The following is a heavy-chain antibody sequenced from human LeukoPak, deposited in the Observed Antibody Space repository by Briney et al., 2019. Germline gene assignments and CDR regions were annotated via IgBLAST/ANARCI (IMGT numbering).Heavy chain of an antibody. V-gene: IGHV3-11*01. CDR1: GFTFSDYY. Sequence: GGSLRLSCAASGFTFSDYYMSWIRQAPGKGLEWVSYISSSGSTIYYADSVKGRFTISRDNSKNTLYLQMNSLRAEDTAVYYCAKSAYDYVWGNYFDYWGQGTLVTVSS. CDR3: AKSAYDYVWGNYFDY. D-gene: IGHD3-16*01. J-gene: IGHJ4*02. CDR2: ISSSGSTI.